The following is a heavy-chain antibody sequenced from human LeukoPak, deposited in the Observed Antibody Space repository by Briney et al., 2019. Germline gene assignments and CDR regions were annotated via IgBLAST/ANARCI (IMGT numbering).Heavy chain of an antibody. D-gene: IGHD2-21*01. CDR1: GLTVSTNY. CDR3: ARGIPSPFPDPFDH. J-gene: IGHJ4*02. CDR2: IYSGGAT. Sequence: TGGSLRLSCSASGLTVSTNYMSWVRQAPGKGLEWVSVIYSGGATHYGDSVKGRFTISRDNSKNTLYLQMNSLRAEDTAVYYCARGIPSPFPDPFDHWGQGTLVIVSS. V-gene: IGHV3-66*02.